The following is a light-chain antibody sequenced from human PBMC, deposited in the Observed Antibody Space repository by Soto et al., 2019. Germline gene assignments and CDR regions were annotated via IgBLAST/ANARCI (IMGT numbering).Light chain of an antibody. Sequence: EIVLTQSPATLSLFPGERATLSCRASQSVTKYLAWYQQKPGQAPRLLIYDTSNRATGIPARFSGSGSGTDFTLTISSLESEDSGIYYCQQRYNWLTFGGGTKVEIK. CDR3: QQRYNWLT. J-gene: IGKJ4*01. CDR1: QSVTKY. CDR2: DTS. V-gene: IGKV3-11*01.